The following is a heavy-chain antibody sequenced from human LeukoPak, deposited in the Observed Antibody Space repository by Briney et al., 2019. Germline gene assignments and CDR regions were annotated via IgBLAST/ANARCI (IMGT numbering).Heavy chain of an antibody. D-gene: IGHD6-19*01. Sequence: GGSLRLSCAASGFTFSSYGMHWVRQAPGKGLEWVAYIWFDGSDEDYADSVKGRFTISRDNSRKTLYLQMDSLRAEDTAVYFCARYTTGHGLDFWGQGTLVTVSS. CDR2: IWFDGSDE. CDR1: GFTFSSYG. V-gene: IGHV3-33*08. CDR3: ARYTTGHGLDF. J-gene: IGHJ4*02.